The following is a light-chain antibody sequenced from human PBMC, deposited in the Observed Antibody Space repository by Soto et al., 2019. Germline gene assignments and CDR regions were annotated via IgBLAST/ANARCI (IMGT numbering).Light chain of an antibody. J-gene: IGKJ5*01. Sequence: EIVLTQSPGTLSLSPGERATLSCRASQSVSSSYLAWYQQKPGQAPRLLIYGASGRATGIPDRFGGSGSGTDFTLTITRLEPEDFAVYYCQQYGSSLGITFGQGTRLEIK. CDR3: QQYGSSLGIT. CDR2: GAS. CDR1: QSVSSSY. V-gene: IGKV3-20*01.